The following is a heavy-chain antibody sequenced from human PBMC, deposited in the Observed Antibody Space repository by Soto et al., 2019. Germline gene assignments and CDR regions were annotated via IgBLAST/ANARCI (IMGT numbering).Heavy chain of an antibody. CDR1: GFTFSSYW. CDR3: ARGEFDFWSGYWRYYYYGMDV. V-gene: IGHV3-7*01. CDR2: IKQDGSEK. D-gene: IGHD3-3*01. J-gene: IGHJ6*02. Sequence: LRLSCAASGFTFSSYWMSWVRQAPGKGLEWVANIKQDGSEKYYVDSVKGRFTISRDNAKNSLYLQMNSLRAEDTAVYYCARGEFDFWSGYWRYYYYGMDVWGQGTTVTVSS.